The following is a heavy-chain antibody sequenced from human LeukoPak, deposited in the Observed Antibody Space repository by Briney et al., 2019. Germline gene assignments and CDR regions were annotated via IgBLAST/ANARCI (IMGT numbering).Heavy chain of an antibody. V-gene: IGHV1-46*01. CDR1: ANTLINYY. Sequence: ASVKVSCKASANTLINYYIHWVRQAPGQGLEWMGIINPSGDITNYAQKFQGRVTLTRDTSTSTVYMELSSLTSEDTAVYYCARPPDCGGDCYKYLQQWDQGTLVIVSS. CDR2: INPSGDIT. J-gene: IGHJ1*01. D-gene: IGHD2-21*02. CDR3: ARPPDCGGDCYKYLQQ.